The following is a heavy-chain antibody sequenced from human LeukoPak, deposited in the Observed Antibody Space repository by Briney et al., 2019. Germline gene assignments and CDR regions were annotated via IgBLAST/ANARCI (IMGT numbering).Heavy chain of an antibody. V-gene: IGHV4-31*03. D-gene: IGHD1-1*01. CDR2: IYDSGST. J-gene: IGHJ4*02. Sequence: SETLSLTCTLSGGSISSGGHYCSWFRQHPGKGLEWIGYIYDSGSTYYNPSLKSRVAMSVDTSKNQFSLNLSSVTAADTGVYYCARGPTVTTDYWGQGTLVTVSP. CDR1: GGSISSGGHY. CDR3: ARGPTVTTDY.